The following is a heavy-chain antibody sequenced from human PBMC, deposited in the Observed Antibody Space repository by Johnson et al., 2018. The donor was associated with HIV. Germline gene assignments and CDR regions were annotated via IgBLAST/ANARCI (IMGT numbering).Heavy chain of an antibody. J-gene: IGHJ3*02. CDR1: GFTFSSYA. V-gene: IGHV3-23*04. Sequence: VQLVESGGGLVQPGGSLRLSCAASGFTFSSYAMSWVRQAPGKGLEWVSAISGSGGSTYYADSVKGRFTISRDNSKNTLYLQMNSLRAEDTAVYDCARGIVGGNYAQRDAFDIWGQGTTVTVSS. D-gene: IGHD4-23*01. CDR3: ARGIVGGNYAQRDAFDI. CDR2: ISGSGGST.